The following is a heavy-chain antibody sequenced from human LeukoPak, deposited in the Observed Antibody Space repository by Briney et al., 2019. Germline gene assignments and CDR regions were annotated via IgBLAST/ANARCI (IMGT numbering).Heavy chain of an antibody. CDR3: TRVGYIDEGIDY. V-gene: IGHV3-7*04. D-gene: IGHD5-24*01. Sequence: GGSLRLSCVASGFPFSSYWMTWVRQAPGKGPEWVANIKQDGSKKSYVDSAKGRFTISRDNAKNSLYLQMNSLRAEDTAIYYCTRVGYIDEGIDYWGRGTLVTVSS. J-gene: IGHJ4*02. CDR2: IKQDGSKK. CDR1: GFPFSSYW.